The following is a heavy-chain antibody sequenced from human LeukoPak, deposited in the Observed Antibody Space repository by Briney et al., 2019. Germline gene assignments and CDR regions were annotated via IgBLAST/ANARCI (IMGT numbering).Heavy chain of an antibody. CDR2: ISAYNGNT. V-gene: IGHV1-18*01. D-gene: IGHD3-16*01. Sequence: GASVKVSCKASGYTFTSYGISWVRQAPGQGLEWMGWISAYNGNTNYAQKLQGRVTMTTDTSTSTAYMELRSLRSDDTAVYFCARDTSEGDYAWWFDPWGQGTLVTVAS. CDR1: GYTFTSYG. J-gene: IGHJ5*02. CDR3: ARDTSEGDYAWWFDP.